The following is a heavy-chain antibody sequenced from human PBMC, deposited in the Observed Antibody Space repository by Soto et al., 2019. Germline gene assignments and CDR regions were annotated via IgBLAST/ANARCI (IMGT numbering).Heavy chain of an antibody. V-gene: IGHV6-1*01. CDR3: TKQKGDSRTYNGMDV. CDR2: AYYRSQWYY. CDR1: GDSVSSNSAA. J-gene: IGHJ6*02. D-gene: IGHD2-21*02. Sequence: QVQLQQSGPGLVKPSQTLSLTCAISGDSVSSNSAAWNWIRQSPSRGLEWLGRAYYRSQWYYDSADSVRSRITVTPEKSKTQFSLQLNSVTPEDTAVYYCTKQKGDSRTYNGMDVWGQGTTVTVSS.